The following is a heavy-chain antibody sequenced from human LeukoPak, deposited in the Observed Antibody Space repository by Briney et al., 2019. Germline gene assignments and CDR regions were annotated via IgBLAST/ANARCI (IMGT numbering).Heavy chain of an antibody. Sequence: GGSLRLSCAVSGFTFSDYSMNWVRQPPGKGLEWISYISTGGDTIYYADSVKGRFTIPSDNAKKSLYLQMDSLRAEDTAVYYCARSLYGTRLYYYYGMDVWGQGTTVTVSS. CDR1: GFTFSDYS. D-gene: IGHD2-2*01. CDR2: ISTGGDTI. CDR3: ARSLYGTRLYYYYGMDV. J-gene: IGHJ6*02. V-gene: IGHV3-48*01.